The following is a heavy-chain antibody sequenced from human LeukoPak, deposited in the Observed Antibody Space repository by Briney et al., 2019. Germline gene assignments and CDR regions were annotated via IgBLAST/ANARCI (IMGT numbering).Heavy chain of an antibody. Sequence: PGGSLRLSCAASGFTFSSYAMSWVRQAPGKGLEWVSAISGSGGSTYYADSVKGRFTISRDNSKNTLYLQMNSLRAEDTAVYYCAEGGRYSSGWYFDYWGQGTLVTVSS. CDR3: AEGGRYSSGWYFDY. CDR2: ISGSGGST. V-gene: IGHV3-23*01. D-gene: IGHD6-19*01. J-gene: IGHJ4*02. CDR1: GFTFSSYA.